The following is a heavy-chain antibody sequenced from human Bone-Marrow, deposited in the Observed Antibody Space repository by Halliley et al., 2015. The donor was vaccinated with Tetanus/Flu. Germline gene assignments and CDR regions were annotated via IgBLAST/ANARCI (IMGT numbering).Heavy chain of an antibody. D-gene: IGHD1-1*01. J-gene: IGHJ4*02. Sequence: LEWIGSISYSGGPPYRPSLKSRVTISIALSKNPFSLKLSSVTAADTAMYYCARNIGYNFDLWGQGTLVTASS. V-gene: IGHV4-61*03. CDR2: ISYSGGP. CDR3: ARNIGYNFDL.